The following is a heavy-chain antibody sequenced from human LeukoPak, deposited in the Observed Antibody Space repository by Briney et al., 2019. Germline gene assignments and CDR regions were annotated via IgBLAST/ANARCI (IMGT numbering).Heavy chain of an antibody. V-gene: IGHV1-69*13. CDR3: ARGSGYDFWSGQVFDY. CDR1: GGTFSSYA. D-gene: IGHD3-3*01. J-gene: IGHJ4*02. CDR2: IIPIFGTA. Sequence: SMKVSCKASGGTFSSYAISWVRQAPGQGLERMGGIIPIFGTANYAQKFQGRVTITADESTSTAYMELSSLRSEDTAVYYCARGSGYDFWSGQVFDYWGQGTLVTVSS.